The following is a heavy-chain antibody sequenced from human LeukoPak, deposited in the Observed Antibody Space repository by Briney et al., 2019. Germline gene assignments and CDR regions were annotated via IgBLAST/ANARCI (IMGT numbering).Heavy chain of an antibody. CDR3: ARELVSHYYDSSGYYDDY. CDR1: GYTFTGYY. D-gene: IGHD3-22*01. V-gene: IGHV1-2*02. CDR2: INPNSGGT. Sequence: ASVKVSCKASGYTFTGYYMHWVRQAPGQGLEWMGWINPNSGGTNYAQKFQGRVTMTRDTSISTAYMELSRLRSDDTAVCYCARELVSHYYDSSGYYDDYWGQGTLVTVSS. J-gene: IGHJ4*02.